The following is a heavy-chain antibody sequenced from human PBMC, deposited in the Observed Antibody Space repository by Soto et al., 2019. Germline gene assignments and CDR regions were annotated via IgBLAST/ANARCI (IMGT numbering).Heavy chain of an antibody. D-gene: IGHD2-21*02. CDR2: INHSGST. V-gene: IGHV4-34*01. CDR3: AAEYCGGDCYSS. J-gene: IGHJ5*02. CDR1: GGSFSGYY. Sequence: QVQLQQWGAGLLKPSETLSLTCAVYGGSFSGYYWSWIRQPPGKGLEWIGEINHSGSTNYNPSLNARXXIXVXXSKNPFSLKLSSVTAADTAVYYCAAEYCGGDCYSSWGQGTLVTVSS.